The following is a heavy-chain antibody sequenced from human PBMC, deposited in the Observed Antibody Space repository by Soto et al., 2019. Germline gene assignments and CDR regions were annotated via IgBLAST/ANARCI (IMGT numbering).Heavy chain of an antibody. D-gene: IGHD1-26*01. V-gene: IGHV1-18*01. CDR3: ERSGENTLDY. Sequence: SEKFPCKTSAYAFPHHIITLVRQAPGHGLEWMGFNNHTGHTKDAQNFQGRVVLTKDTSTSTAYMEVTSMRSDDTAVYDCERSGENTLDYWGKGIAVTVS. CDR1: AYAFPHHI. J-gene: IGHJ4*02. CDR2: NNHTGHT.